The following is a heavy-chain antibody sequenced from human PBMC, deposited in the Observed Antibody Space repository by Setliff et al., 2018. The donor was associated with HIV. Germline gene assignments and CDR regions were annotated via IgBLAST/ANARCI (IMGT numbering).Heavy chain of an antibody. D-gene: IGHD1-7*01. J-gene: IGHJ4*02. CDR2: IMPIFGTA. CDR3: ARGVDGNYLKFFDN. V-gene: IGHV1-69*13. CDR1: GGSFSSYG. Sequence: SVKVSCKASGGSFSSYGLSWVRQAPGQGLEWMGGIMPIFGTANYAQKFQGRVTIIADASTNTVNMELSSLRSEDTAVYYCARGVDGNYLKFFDNWGQGTLVTVSS.